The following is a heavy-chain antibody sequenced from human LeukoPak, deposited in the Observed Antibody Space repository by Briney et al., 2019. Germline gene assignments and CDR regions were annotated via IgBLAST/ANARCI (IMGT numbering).Heavy chain of an antibody. CDR1: GFTFSDYY. CDR3: ARDELGYCSSTSCYNPPWFDP. CDR2: ISSSGSTI. D-gene: IGHD2-2*02. V-gene: IGHV3-11*04. J-gene: IGHJ5*02. Sequence: GGSLRLSCAASGFTFSDYYMSWIRQAPGKGLEWVSYISSSGSTIYYADSVKGRFTISRDNAKNSLYLQMNSLRAEDTAVYYCARDELGYCSSTSCYNPPWFDPWGQGTLVTVSS.